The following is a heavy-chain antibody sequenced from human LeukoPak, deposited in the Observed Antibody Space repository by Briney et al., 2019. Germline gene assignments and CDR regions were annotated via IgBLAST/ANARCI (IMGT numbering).Heavy chain of an antibody. Sequence: GASVKVSCKASGYTFTSYGISWVRQAPGQGLEWMGRISAYNGNTNYAQKLQGRVTMTTDTSTSTAYMELRSLRSDDTAVYYCASGYYGSGSYFYFDYWGQGTLVTVSS. D-gene: IGHD3-10*01. CDR3: ASGYYGSGSYFYFDY. J-gene: IGHJ4*02. V-gene: IGHV1-18*01. CDR1: GYTFTSYG. CDR2: ISAYNGNT.